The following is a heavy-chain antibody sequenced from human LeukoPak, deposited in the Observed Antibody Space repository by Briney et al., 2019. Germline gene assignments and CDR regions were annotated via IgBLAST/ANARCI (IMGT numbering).Heavy chain of an antibody. D-gene: IGHD6-13*01. J-gene: IGHJ4*02. Sequence: PGRSLRLSCAASGFTFSSYGMHWVRQAPGKGLEWVGVIWYDGSNKYYADSVKGRFTISRDNSKNTLYLQMNSLRAEDTAVYYCARDLYSVPDYWGQGTLVTVSS. CDR1: GFTFSSYG. V-gene: IGHV3-33*01. CDR2: IWYDGSNK. CDR3: ARDLYSVPDY.